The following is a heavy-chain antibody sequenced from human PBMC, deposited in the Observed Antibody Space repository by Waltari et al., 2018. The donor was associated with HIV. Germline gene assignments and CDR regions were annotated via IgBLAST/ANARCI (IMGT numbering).Heavy chain of an antibody. D-gene: IGHD3-22*01. CDR3: ARLASTGYYNGGYFDL. Sequence: QVQLQESGPGLVKPSGTLSLTCGVSGASIISPSWWSWVRQPPGKGLAWIGEIYESGSSNSNASLRSRVTISLDKSRNQFSLDVTSVTPADTAVYYCARLASTGYYNGGYFDLWGRGTLVTVSS. J-gene: IGHJ2*01. V-gene: IGHV4-4*02. CDR1: GASIISPSW. CDR2: IYESGSS.